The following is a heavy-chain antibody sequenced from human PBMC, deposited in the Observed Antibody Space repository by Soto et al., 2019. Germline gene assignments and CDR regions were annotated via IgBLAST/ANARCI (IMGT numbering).Heavy chain of an antibody. J-gene: IGHJ6*02. CDR1: GGTFSSYA. D-gene: IGHD4-17*01. Sequence: SVKVSCKASGGTFSSYAISWVRQAPGQGLEWMGGIIPIFGTANYAQKFQGRVTITADESTSTAYMELSSLRSEDTAVYCCARDLAGDYARYYGMDVWGQGTTVTVSS. V-gene: IGHV1-69*13. CDR2: IIPIFGTA. CDR3: ARDLAGDYARYYGMDV.